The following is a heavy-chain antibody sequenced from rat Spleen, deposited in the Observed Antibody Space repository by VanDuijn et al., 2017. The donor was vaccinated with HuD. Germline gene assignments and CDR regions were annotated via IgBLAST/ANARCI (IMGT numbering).Heavy chain of an antibody. D-gene: IGHD1-5*01. V-gene: IGHV5-29*01. Sequence: EVQLAESGGGLVQPGRSLKLSCAASGFTFSSFAMAWVRQAPTKGLEWVATISYDGSSTYYRDSVKGRFTISRDNAKSTLYLQMDSLRSEDTATYYCARERYPPFAYWGQGTLVTVSS. J-gene: IGHJ3*01. CDR3: ARERYPPFAY. CDR2: ISYDGSST. CDR1: GFTFSSFA.